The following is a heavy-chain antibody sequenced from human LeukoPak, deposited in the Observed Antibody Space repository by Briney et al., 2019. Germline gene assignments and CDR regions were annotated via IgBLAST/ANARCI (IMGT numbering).Heavy chain of an antibody. V-gene: IGHV1-18*01. D-gene: IGHD2-2*02. CDR2: ISAYNGNT. CDR1: GYTFTSYG. Sequence: GASVKVSCKASGYTFTSYGISWVRQAPGQGLEWMGWISAYNGNTNYAQKLQGRVTMTTDTSTSTAYMELRSLRSDDTAVYYCARDCSSTSCYISDYYGMDVWGQGTTVTVSS. J-gene: IGHJ6*02. CDR3: ARDCSSTSCYISDYYGMDV.